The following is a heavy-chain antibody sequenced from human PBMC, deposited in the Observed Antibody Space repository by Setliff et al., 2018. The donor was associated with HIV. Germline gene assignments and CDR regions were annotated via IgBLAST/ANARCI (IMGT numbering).Heavy chain of an antibody. D-gene: IGHD5-18*01. CDR1: GYAFTSYY. CDR2: INPSGGST. V-gene: IGHV1-46*01. J-gene: IGHJ4*02. CDR3: ARDGGYSSPYYFHY. Sequence: ASVKVSCKTSGYAFTSYYMHWVRQAPGQGLEWMGVINPSGGSTNYAQKFQGRVTMTGDTSTSTVYMDLSSLRSEDTAVYYCARDGGYSSPYYFHYWGQGTLVTV.